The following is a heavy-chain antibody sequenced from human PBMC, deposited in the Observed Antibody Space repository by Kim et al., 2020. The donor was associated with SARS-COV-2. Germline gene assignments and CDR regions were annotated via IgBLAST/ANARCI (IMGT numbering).Heavy chain of an antibody. V-gene: IGHV4-61*01. CDR2: IVGSGRT. D-gene: IGHD6-19*01. CDR1: GDSVTTSTSY. Sequence: SETLSLICTVSGDSVTTSTSYWSWIRQSPGEGLEWIAYIVGSGRTKYNPSLMSRATISLETSKTQFSLNLNAVTAAATPIYYGVRAADNSGRVNWGQGTL. CDR3: VRAADNSGRVN. J-gene: IGHJ4*02.